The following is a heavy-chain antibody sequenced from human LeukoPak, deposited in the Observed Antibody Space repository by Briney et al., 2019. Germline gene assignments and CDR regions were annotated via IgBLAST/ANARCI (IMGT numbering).Heavy chain of an antibody. D-gene: IGHD6-6*01. J-gene: IGHJ4*02. V-gene: IGHV4-59*01. CDR1: GGSISSYF. CDR2: IDYGGST. CDR3: ARAPSYSSYPDY. Sequence: SETLSLTCTVSGGSISSYFWSWIRQPPGKGLEWIGYIDYGGSTYYNPSLKSRVTISVDTSKNQFSLKLSSVTAADTAVYYCARAPSYSSYPDYWGQGTQVTVSS.